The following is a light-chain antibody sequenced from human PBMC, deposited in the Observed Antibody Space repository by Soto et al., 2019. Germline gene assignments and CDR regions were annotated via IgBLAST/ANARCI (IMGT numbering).Light chain of an antibody. J-gene: IGKJ5*01. V-gene: IGKV1-13*02. Sequence: AIQLTQSPSSLSASVGDRVTITCRASQGIRGALAWYQQKPGKPPKLLIFDVSSLQSGVPSRFSGSGSGTEFTLTISSLQAEDFATYYCQQYNSYPITFGQGTRLEIK. CDR2: DVS. CDR3: QQYNSYPIT. CDR1: QGIRGA.